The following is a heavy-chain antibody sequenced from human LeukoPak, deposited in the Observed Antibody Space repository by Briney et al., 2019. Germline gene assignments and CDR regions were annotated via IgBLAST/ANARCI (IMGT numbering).Heavy chain of an antibody. CDR1: GYTFTSYG. J-gene: IGHJ4*02. V-gene: IGHV1-18*01. CDR3: ARDASIFGVAYFDY. CDR2: ISAYNGNT. D-gene: IGHD3-3*01. Sequence: ASVKVSCNASGYTFTSYGISWVRQAPGQGLEWMGWISAYNGNTNYAQKLQGRVTMTTDSSTSTASIALRSLRSDDTAVYYCARDASIFGVAYFDYWGQGTLVTVSS.